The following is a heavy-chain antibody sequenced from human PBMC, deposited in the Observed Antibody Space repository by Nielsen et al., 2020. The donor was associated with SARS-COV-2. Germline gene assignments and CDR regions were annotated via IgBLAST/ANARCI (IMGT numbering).Heavy chain of an antibody. Sequence: ASVKVSCKASGYTFTSYDINWVRQATGQGLEWMGWMNPNSGNTGYAQKFQGRVTMTRNTSISTAYMELSSLRSEDTAVYYCARIPISSSWSPGYYYYGMDVWGQGTTVTVSS. CDR2: MNPNSGNT. J-gene: IGHJ6*02. CDR3: ARIPISSSWSPGYYYYGMDV. D-gene: IGHD6-13*01. CDR1: GYTFTSYD. V-gene: IGHV1-8*01.